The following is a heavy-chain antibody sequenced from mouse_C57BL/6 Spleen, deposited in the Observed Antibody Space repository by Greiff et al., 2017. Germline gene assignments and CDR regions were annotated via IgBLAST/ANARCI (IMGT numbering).Heavy chain of an antibody. D-gene: IGHD1-1*01. Sequence: VKLMESGADLVRPGASVKLSCTASGFNIKDYYMHWVKQRPEQGLEWIGRIDPEDGDTEYAPKFQGKATMTADTSSNTAYLQLSSLTSEDTAVYYCTTCYGSSYAWFAYWGQGTLVTVSA. CDR2: IDPEDGDT. CDR3: TTCYGSSYAWFAY. V-gene: IGHV14-1*01. CDR1: GFNIKDYY. J-gene: IGHJ3*01.